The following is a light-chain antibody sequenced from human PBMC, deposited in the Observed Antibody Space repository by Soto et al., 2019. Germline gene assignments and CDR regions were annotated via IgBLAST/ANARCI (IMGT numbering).Light chain of an antibody. V-gene: IGKV3-11*01. CDR2: DAS. CDR3: QQRSAWPRT. Sequence: EILLTQSPATLSLSPGDRATLSCRASQSVGSWLVWYQQRPGQAPRLLIYDASDRATGIPPRFRGSGSGTDFTLTISNLEPEDFAVYYCQQRSAWPRTFGQGTKLEIK. J-gene: IGKJ2*01. CDR1: QSVGSW.